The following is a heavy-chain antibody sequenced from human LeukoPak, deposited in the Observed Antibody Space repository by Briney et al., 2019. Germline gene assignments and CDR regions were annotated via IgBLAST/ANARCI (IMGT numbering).Heavy chain of an antibody. D-gene: IGHD3-9*01. J-gene: IGHJ4*02. V-gene: IGHV4-34*01. CDR1: GGSFSGYY. CDR3: ARGRPIFRRFDY. Sequence: SETLSLTCAVYGGSFSGYYWSWIRQPPGKGLEWIGEINHSGSTNYNPSLKSRVTISVDTSKNQFSLKLSSVTAADTAVYYCARGRPIFRRFDYWGQRTLVTVSS. CDR2: INHSGST.